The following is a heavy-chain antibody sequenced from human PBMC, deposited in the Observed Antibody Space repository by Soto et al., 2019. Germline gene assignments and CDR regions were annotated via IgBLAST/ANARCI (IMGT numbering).Heavy chain of an antibody. J-gene: IGHJ4*02. CDR2: GTSSGNT. CDR1: GVSISTYH. Sequence: QVQLQESGPGLVKPSETLSLTCTVSGVSISTYHWNWIRQPPGGGLEWVGYGTSSGNTNYTPPPKSRVTIPVDTSKNQFSLMLTPVTAADTDVYYCARHQAPFFDYWAREPWSPSPQ. CDR3: ARHQAPFFDY. V-gene: IGHV4-59*08.